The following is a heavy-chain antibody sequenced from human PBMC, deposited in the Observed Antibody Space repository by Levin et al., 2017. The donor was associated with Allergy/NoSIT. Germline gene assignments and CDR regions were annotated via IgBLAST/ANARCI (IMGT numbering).Heavy chain of an antibody. Sequence: ASVKVSCKASGYTFTGYYMHWVRQAPGQGLEWMGWINPNSGGTNYAQKFQGRVTMTRDTSISTAYMELSRLRSDDTAVYYCVYSNYALTEFDPWGQGTLVTVSS. D-gene: IGHD4-11*01. V-gene: IGHV1-2*02. CDR3: VYSNYALTEFDP. CDR2: INPNSGGT. CDR1: GYTFTGYY. J-gene: IGHJ5*02.